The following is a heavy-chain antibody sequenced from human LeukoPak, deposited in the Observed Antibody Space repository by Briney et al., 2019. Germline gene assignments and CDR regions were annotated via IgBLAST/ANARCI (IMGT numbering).Heavy chain of an antibody. J-gene: IGHJ4*02. CDR3: ARHGYDSSGYLLDY. D-gene: IGHD3-22*01. CDR1: GFTFSDHY. Sequence: PGGSLRLSCAASGFTFSDHYMDWVRQAPGKGLEWVGRTRNKANSYTTEYAASVKGRFTISRDDSKNSLYLQMNSLKTEDTAVYYCARHGYDSSGYLLDYWGQGTLVTVSS. CDR2: TRNKANSYTT. V-gene: IGHV3-72*01.